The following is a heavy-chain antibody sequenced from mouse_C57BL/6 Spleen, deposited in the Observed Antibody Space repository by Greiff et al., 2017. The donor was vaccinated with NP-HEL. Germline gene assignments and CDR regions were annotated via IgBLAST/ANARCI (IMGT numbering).Heavy chain of an antibody. J-gene: IGHJ1*03. CDR2: IWTGGGT. Sequence: LVAPSQSLSITCTVSGFSLTSYAISWVRQPPGKGLEWLGVIWTGGGTNYNSALKSRLSISKDNSKSQVFLKMNSLQTDDTARYYCARLPHYDYDPNWYFDVWGTGTTVTVSS. CDR3: ARLPHYDYDPNWYFDV. D-gene: IGHD2-4*01. V-gene: IGHV2-9-1*01. CDR1: GFSLTSYA.